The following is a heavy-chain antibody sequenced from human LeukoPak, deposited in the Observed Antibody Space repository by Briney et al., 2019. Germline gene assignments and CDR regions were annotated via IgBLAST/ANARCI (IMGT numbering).Heavy chain of an antibody. D-gene: IGHD4-11*01. V-gene: IGHV3-30*18. Sequence: PGRSLRLSCAASGFTFSSDGMHWVRQAPGKGLEWVTVISYEGRNIFYADSVTGRFIISRDNSKNTLYLQMNSLRDEDTAVYYCTKGRSMTRNNDAFDIWGQGTMVTVSS. CDR3: TKGRSMTRNNDAFDI. CDR1: GFTFSSDG. CDR2: ISYEGRNI. J-gene: IGHJ3*02.